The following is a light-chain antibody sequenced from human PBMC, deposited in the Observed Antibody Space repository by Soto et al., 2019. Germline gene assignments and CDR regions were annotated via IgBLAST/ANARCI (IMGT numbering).Light chain of an antibody. V-gene: IGKV2-28*01. CDR3: MQALQTPYT. CDR1: QRLLHSNGNIF. CDR2: LGF. J-gene: IGKJ2*01. Sequence: EIVMTQSPPSLTVTPGEPASISCSSSQRLLHSNGNIFLDWYLQKPGQSPQLLIYLGFNRASGVPDRVSGSGAGTDFTLKISRVEAEDAGVYCCMQALQTPYTFGQGTKLEIK.